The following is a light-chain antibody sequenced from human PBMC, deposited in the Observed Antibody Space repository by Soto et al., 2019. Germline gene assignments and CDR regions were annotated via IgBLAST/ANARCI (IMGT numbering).Light chain of an antibody. CDR2: DAS. Sequence: DIQMTQSPSTLSASVGDRVTITCRASQSVGYWVAWYQPKQGKAPTFLGYDASNLHRGVPARFSGSGSGSEFTLTISSLQPDDFGTYYCRQYYSSCTFGQGTKVEIK. V-gene: IGKV1-5*01. J-gene: IGKJ1*01. CDR3: RQYYSSCT. CDR1: QSVGYW.